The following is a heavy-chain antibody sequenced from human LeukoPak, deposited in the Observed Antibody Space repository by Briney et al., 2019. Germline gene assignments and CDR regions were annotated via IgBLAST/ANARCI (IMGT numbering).Heavy chain of an antibody. D-gene: IGHD3-10*01. V-gene: IGHV3-21*06. CDR2: ISGRSSHT. CDR3: GRAFPPLRTSSSGDL. CDR1: GFTFSDYD. J-gene: IGHJ4*02. Sequence: GGSLSLSCSASGFTFSDYDMNWIRQAPGKGLEWISAISGRSSHTYYGDSVKGRFSISRDNAKNLLYLQMNGLGAEDTAVYYCGRAFPPLRTSSSGDLWGQGTLVTVSS.